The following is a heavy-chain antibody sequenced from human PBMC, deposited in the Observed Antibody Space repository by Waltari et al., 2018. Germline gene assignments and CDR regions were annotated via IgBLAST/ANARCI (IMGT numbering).Heavy chain of an antibody. Sequence: EVQXVESGGGLVKPGGSLRLSXSAPGFXFXNAXVSWFRQAPGKGLGWVGRIKSRAEGGTTDYVAPVEGRFTISRDDSKNTLYLQMSSLKTEDTAVYYCTAAISSCSCYDSWGQGTLVTVSS. CDR3: TAAISSCSCYDS. CDR2: IKSRAEGGTT. V-gene: IGHV3-15*01. CDR1: GFXFXNAX. J-gene: IGHJ4*02. D-gene: IGHD2-21*01.